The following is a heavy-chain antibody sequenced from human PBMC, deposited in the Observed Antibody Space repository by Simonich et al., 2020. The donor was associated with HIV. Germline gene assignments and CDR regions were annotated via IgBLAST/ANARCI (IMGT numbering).Heavy chain of an antibody. CDR2: IWYNGNIK. D-gene: IGHD4-17*01. J-gene: IGHJ4*02. V-gene: IGHV3-33*01. CDR1: GFTFSGYG. Sequence: QVQLVESGGGVVQPGRSLRLSCAASGFTFSGYGIPWVSQAPAKGLVGVAVIWYNGNIKYYADSGKGRFTISRDNSKNTLYLQMNSLRVEDTAMYYCVRRFDYGGDYWGQGTLVTVSS. CDR3: VRRFDYGGDY.